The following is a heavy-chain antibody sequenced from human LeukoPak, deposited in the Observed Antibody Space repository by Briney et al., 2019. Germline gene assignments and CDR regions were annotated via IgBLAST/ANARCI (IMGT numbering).Heavy chain of an antibody. V-gene: IGHV3-49*04. D-gene: IGHD3-10*01. CDR2: IRSKAYGGTT. J-gene: IGHJ5*02. CDR1: GFTFGDYA. Sequence: GGSLRLSCTASGFTFGDYAMSWVRQAPGKGLEWVGFIRSKAYGGTTEYAASVKGRFTISRDDSKSIAYLQMNSLKTEDTAVYYCTTDPSRYGSGSPNWFDPWGQGTLVTVSS. CDR3: TTDPSRYGSGSPNWFDP.